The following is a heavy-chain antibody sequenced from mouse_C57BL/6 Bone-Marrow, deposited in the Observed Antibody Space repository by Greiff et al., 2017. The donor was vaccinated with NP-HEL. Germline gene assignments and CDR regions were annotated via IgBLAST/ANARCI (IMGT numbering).Heavy chain of an antibody. Sequence: QVQLKQPGAELVKPGASVKLSCKASGYTFTSYWMQWVKQRPGQGLEWIGEIDPSDSYTNYNQKFKGKATLTVDTSSSTAYMQLSSLTSEDSAVYYCAREGASSGSYYFDYWGQGTTLTVSS. D-gene: IGHD3-2*02. CDR2: IDPSDSYT. CDR1: GYTFTSYW. J-gene: IGHJ2*01. CDR3: AREGASSGSYYFDY. V-gene: IGHV1-50*01.